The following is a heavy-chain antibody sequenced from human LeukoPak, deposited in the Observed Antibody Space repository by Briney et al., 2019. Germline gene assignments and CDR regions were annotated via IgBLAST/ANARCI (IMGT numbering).Heavy chain of an antibody. V-gene: IGHV3-30*02. CDR1: GLTFSSYG. D-gene: IGHD3-10*01. Sequence: GGSLRLSCAASGLTFSSYGMHWVRQAPGKGLEWVAFIRYDGSNKYYADSVKGRFTISRDNSKNTLYLQMNSLRAEDTAVYYCAKDVYGSGSYFDYWGQGTLVTVSS. J-gene: IGHJ4*02. CDR2: IRYDGSNK. CDR3: AKDVYGSGSYFDY.